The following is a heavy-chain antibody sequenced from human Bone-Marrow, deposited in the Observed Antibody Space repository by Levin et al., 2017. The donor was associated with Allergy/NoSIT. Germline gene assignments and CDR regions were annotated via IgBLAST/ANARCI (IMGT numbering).Heavy chain of an antibody. CDR2: ISYDGSNK. CDR1: GFTFSSYA. CDR3: ARVGIDDYVWGSYRSGARGTIPESYYYGMDV. Sequence: GGSLRLSCAASGFTFSSYAMHWVRQAPGKGLEWVAVISYDGSNKYYADSVKGRFTISRDNSKNTLYLQMNSLRAEDTAVYYCARVGIDDYVWGSYRSGARGTIPESYYYGMDVWGQGTTVTVSS. V-gene: IGHV3-30*04. D-gene: IGHD3-16*02. J-gene: IGHJ6*02.